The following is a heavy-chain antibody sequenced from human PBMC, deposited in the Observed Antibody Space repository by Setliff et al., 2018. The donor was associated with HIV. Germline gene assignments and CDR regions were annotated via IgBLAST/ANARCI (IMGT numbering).Heavy chain of an antibody. Sequence: SETLSLTCVVSRASIRSDNWWAWVRRPPGKGLEWIGEVFHSGSINYNPSLKSRVTMSVDTSENQFSLKLRSVTAAETGVYYCARLFQWMSYSFDIWGQGTVVTVSS. CDR1: RASIRSDNW. D-gene: IGHD5-12*01. CDR2: VFHSGSI. V-gene: IGHV4-4*02. J-gene: IGHJ3*02. CDR3: ARLFQWMSYSFDI.